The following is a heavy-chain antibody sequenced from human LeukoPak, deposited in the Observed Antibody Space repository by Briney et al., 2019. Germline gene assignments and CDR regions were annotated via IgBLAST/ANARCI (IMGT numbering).Heavy chain of an antibody. J-gene: IGHJ4*02. CDR2: INPNSGGT. CDR3: ARGSYFDY. Sequence: GSSVNVSCKASGYTFTGYYMHWVRQAAGQGLEWMGWINPNSGGTNYAQKFQGSVTKTRDTSISTAYMELRSLRSDDTAVYYCARGSYFDYWGQGHLVTVSS. V-gene: IGHV1-2*04. CDR1: GYTFTGYY.